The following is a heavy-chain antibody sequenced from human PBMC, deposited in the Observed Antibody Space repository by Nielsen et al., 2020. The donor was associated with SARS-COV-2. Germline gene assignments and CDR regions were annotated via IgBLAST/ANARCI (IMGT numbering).Heavy chain of an antibody. CDR3: AKDIAGGVY. CDR1: GFTFSSYD. V-gene: IGHV3-13*01. CDR2: IGTAGDT. D-gene: IGHD1-26*01. J-gene: IGHJ4*02. Sequence: GESLKISCAASGFTFSSYDMHWVRQATGKGLEWVSAIGTAGDTYYPGSVKGRFTISRENAKNSLYLQMNSLRAEDTAVYYCAKDIAGGVYWGQGTLVTVSS.